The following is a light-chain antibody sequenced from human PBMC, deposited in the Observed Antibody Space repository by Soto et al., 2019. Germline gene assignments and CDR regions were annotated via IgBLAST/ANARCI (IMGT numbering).Light chain of an antibody. CDR3: SSYTNINSGYV. CDR1: SSDVGGYNY. Sequence: QSVLTQPASVSGSPGQSITISCTGTSSDVGGYNYVSWYQQHPGKAPKLMIYEVNNRPSGVSNRFSGSKSGNTASLTISGLQAEDEADYYCSSYTNINSGYVFGTGTKLTVL. V-gene: IGLV2-14*01. CDR2: EVN. J-gene: IGLJ1*01.